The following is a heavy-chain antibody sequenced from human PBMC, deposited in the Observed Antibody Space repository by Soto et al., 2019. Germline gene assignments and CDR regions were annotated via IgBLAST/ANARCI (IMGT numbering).Heavy chain of an antibody. CDR3: ARDKITGLFDY. CDR2: IYYSGFT. V-gene: IGHV4-31*03. J-gene: IGHJ4*02. CDR1: GGSISSGGYY. D-gene: IGHD2-8*02. Sequence: TLSLTCTVSGGSISSGGYYWSWIRQHPGKGLEWIGYIYYSGFTYYTPSLKSRVTMSVDTSKNQFSLKLSSVTAADTAVYYCARDKITGLFDYWGQGTLVTVSS.